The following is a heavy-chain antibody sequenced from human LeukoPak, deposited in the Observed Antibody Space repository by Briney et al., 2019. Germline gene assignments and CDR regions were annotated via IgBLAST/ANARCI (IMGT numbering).Heavy chain of an antibody. Sequence: VASVKVSCKASGGTFRSYAISWVRQAPGQGLKWMGGIIPIFGTANYAQKFQGRVTITTDESTSTAYMELSSLRSEDTAVYYCARDLGNYGGNPGALGIRGQGTMVTVSS. CDR2: IIPIFGTA. V-gene: IGHV1-69*05. CDR3: ARDLGNYGGNPGALGI. J-gene: IGHJ3*02. D-gene: IGHD4-23*01. CDR1: GGTFRSYA.